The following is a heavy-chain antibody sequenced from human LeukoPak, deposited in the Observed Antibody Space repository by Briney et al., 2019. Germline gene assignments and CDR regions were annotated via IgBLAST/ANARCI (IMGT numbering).Heavy chain of an antibody. CDR2: IYTSGST. Sequence: SETLSLTCTVSGGSISSGSYYWSWIRQPAGKGLEWIGRIYTSGSTNYNPSLKSRVTISVDTSKNQFSLKLSSVTAADTAVYYCASRIGGNDAFDIWGQGTMVTVSS. CDR3: ASRIGGNDAFDI. CDR1: GGSISSGSYY. D-gene: IGHD4-23*01. V-gene: IGHV4-61*02. J-gene: IGHJ3*02.